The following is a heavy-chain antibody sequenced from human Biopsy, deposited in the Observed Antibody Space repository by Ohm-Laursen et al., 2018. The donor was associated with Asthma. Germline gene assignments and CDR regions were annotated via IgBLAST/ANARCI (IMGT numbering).Heavy chain of an antibody. V-gene: IGHV3-21*01. Sequence: SLRLSCSASGFTFSSYSMNWVRQAPGKGLEWVSSISSSSSYIYYADSVKGRFTISRDNAKNSLYLQMNSLRAEDTAVYYCARVDTIFGVVIPIYYYCGMDVWGQGTTVTVPS. CDR3: ARVDTIFGVVIPIYYYCGMDV. J-gene: IGHJ6*02. D-gene: IGHD3-3*01. CDR1: GFTFSSYS. CDR2: ISSSSSYI.